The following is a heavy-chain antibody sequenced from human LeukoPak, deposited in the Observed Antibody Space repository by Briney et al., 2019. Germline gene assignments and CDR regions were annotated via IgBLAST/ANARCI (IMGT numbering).Heavy chain of an antibody. J-gene: IGHJ4*02. CDR2: INHSGST. V-gene: IGHV4-34*01. CDR3: ASWRQREDYFDY. CDR1: GXSFXGYY. Sequence: EXLXLXXAXYGXSFXGYYWSWIRQPPGKGLEWIGEINHSGSTNYNPSLKSRVTISVDTSKNQFSLKLSSVTAADTAVYYCASWRQREDYFDYWGQGTLVTVSS. D-gene: IGHD6-25*01.